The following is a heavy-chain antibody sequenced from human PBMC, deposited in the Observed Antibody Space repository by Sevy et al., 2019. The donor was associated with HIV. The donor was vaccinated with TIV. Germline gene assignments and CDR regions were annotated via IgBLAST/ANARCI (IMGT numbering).Heavy chain of an antibody. V-gene: IGHV3-33*01. CDR3: ARESGSNWYFDL. Sequence: GGSPRLSCAASGFTFSNYGMHWVRQAPGKGLEWVGAIFSDANIKYYVDSVKGRFAISRDNSKNTVYLQMNSLRAEDTAVYSCARESGSNWYFDLWGRGTPVTVSS. J-gene: IGHJ2*01. D-gene: IGHD1-26*01. CDR2: IFSDANIK. CDR1: GFTFSNYG.